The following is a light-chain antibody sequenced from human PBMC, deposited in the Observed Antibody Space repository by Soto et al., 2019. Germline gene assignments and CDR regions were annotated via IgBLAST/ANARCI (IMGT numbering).Light chain of an antibody. Sequence: QSALTQPASVSGSPGQSITISCTGTSGDIGSYNRVSWYQQHPGKAPKLIIYDVTDRPSGVSNRFSGSKSCNTASLTISGRQAEDEAEYYCSSYTNINTRACVFGTGTKVTVL. CDR2: DVT. CDR1: SGDIGSYNR. J-gene: IGLJ1*01. CDR3: SSYTNINTRACV. V-gene: IGLV2-14*03.